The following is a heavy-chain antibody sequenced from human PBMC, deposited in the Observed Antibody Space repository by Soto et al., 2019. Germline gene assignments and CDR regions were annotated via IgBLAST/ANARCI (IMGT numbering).Heavy chain of an antibody. Sequence: QVQLVQSGAEVKKPGSSVKVSCKASGGTFSSYAISWVRQAPGQGLEWMGGIIPIFGTANYAEKVQGRVTITADESKSTVYTELSSLRSEETAVYYCASDIVKSVFRGVSPAGYCGMDVWGQGTTVTVSS. V-gene: IGHV1-69*12. CDR2: IIPIFGTA. CDR3: ASDIVKSVFRGVSPAGYCGMDV. J-gene: IGHJ6*02. CDR1: GGTFSSYA. D-gene: IGHD3-10*01.